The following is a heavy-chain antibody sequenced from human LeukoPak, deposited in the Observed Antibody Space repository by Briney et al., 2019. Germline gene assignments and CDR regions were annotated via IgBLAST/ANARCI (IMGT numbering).Heavy chain of an antibody. CDR3: ARSRAFNSGAFDP. V-gene: IGHV4-61*01. CDR2: IYNGVNT. CDR1: GASVSSASY. J-gene: IGHJ5*02. Sequence: SETLSLTCTVSGASVSSASYWNWIRQPPGKGVEWIAHIYNGVNTNYNPPLKSRVTISVDTSKTQFSLRLNSVTAADTAVYYCARSRAFNSGAFDPWGQGSLVTVSS. D-gene: IGHD1-26*01.